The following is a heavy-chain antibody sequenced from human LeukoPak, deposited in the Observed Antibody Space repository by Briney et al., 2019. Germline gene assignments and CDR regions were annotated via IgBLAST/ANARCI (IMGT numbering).Heavy chain of an antibody. J-gene: IGHJ5*02. CDR1: GYSFSNYY. V-gene: IGHV5-51*01. Sequence: GESLKISCKGSGYSFSNYYIDWVRQMPGKGLEWMGVMYPGGSDIRYSPSFQGQVTISADKSIDTAYLQWRSLKASDSAMYYCASRTGSYYPFDPWGQGTLVTVFS. CDR3: ASRTGSYYPFDP. CDR2: MYPGGSDI. D-gene: IGHD1-26*01.